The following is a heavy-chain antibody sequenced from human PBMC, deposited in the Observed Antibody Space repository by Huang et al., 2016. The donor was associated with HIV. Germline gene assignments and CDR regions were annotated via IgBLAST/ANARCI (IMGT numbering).Heavy chain of an antibody. CDR2: ISASSAAT. Sequence: QIQLMQSGPELKQPGASVKVSCKASGYTFTSYGITWVRQAPGQGPEWMGWISASSAATEYAQNVQGRVTLTTDTSTNIAYMELRSLRSDDAAKYYCARDPKYHRIGYYRQRRGIDIWGQGTMVIVSS. CDR3: ARDPKYHRIGYYRQRRGIDI. V-gene: IGHV1-18*01. CDR1: GYTFTSYG. J-gene: IGHJ3*02. D-gene: IGHD3-22*01.